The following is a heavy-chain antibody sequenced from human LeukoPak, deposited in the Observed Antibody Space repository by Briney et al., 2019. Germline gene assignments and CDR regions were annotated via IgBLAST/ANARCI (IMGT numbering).Heavy chain of an antibody. CDR2: IYYSGST. D-gene: IGHD2-2*01. J-gene: IGHJ6*04. CDR3: ASNSGHCSSISCYPYYYGMDV. V-gene: IGHV4-59*01. Sequence: SETLSLTCTVSGGSISSYYWSWIRQPPGKGLEWIGYIYYSGSTNYNPSLKSRVTISVDTSKNQFSLKLSSVTAADTAVYYCASNSGHCSSISCYPYYYGMDVWGKGTTVTVPS. CDR1: GGSISSYY.